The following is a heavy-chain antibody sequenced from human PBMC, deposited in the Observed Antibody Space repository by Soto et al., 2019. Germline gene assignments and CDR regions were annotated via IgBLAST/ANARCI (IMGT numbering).Heavy chain of an antibody. V-gene: IGHV3-74*01. CDR1: GFTFSSYW. J-gene: IGHJ4*02. D-gene: IGHD3-16*02. Sequence: PVGSLRLSCAASGFTFSSYWMHWVRQAPGKGLVWVSRINSDGSSTSYADSVKGRFTISRDNAKNTLYLQMNSLRAEDTAVYYCARDEYDYVWGSYRRPFDYWGQGTLVTVSS. CDR3: ARDEYDYVWGSYRRPFDY. CDR2: INSDGSST.